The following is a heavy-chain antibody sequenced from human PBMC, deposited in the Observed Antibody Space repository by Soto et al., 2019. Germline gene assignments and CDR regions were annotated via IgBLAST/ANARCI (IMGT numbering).Heavy chain of an antibody. CDR3: ARGGIQLWLANRYYFDY. CDR1: GYTFTIYY. D-gene: IGHD5-18*01. J-gene: IGHJ4*02. V-gene: IGHV1-46*01. CDR2: INPSGGST. Sequence: ASVKVSCKASGYTFTIYYMHWVRQAHGQGLEWMGIINPSGGSTSYAQKFQGRVTMTRDTSTSTVYMELSSLRSEDTAVYYCARGGIQLWLANRYYFDYWGQGTLVTVSS.